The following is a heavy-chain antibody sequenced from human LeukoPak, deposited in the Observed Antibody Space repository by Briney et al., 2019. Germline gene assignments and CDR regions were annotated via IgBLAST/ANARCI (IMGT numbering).Heavy chain of an antibody. Sequence: SETLSLTCAVYGGSFSAYYWSWIRQPPGKGLEWIGEINHRGSTTYNPSLKSRVTMSVDTSKNQFSLKLSSVTAADTAVYYCAREGGIAVAGIGWFDPWGQGTLVTVSS. CDR3: AREGGIAVAGIGWFDP. CDR1: GGSFSAYY. D-gene: IGHD6-19*01. V-gene: IGHV4-34*01. CDR2: INHRGST. J-gene: IGHJ5*02.